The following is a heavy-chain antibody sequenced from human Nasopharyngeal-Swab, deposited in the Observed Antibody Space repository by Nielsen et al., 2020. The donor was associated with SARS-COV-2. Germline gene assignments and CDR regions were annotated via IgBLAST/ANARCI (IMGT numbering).Heavy chain of an antibody. D-gene: IGHD6-19*01. CDR3: ARDQWLVHYFDY. CDR1: GYTFINYG. J-gene: IGHJ4*02. V-gene: IGHV1-18*01. CDR2: ISANNGNT. Sequence: ASVKVSCKASGYTFINYGLSWVRQAPGQGLEWVGWISANNGNTNYAQKFRGRVTMTTDTSTSTAYMELRSLRSDDTAIYYCARDQWLVHYFDYWGQGTLVTVS.